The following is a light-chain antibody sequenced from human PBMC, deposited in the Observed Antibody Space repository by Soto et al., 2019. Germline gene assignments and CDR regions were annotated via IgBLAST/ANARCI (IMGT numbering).Light chain of an antibody. CDR3: QSYDGSMPVI. J-gene: IGLJ2*01. V-gene: IGLV6-57*04. CDR2: EVN. Sequence: NFMLTKPHSVSESPGKTVTISCTRSSGSLASNYVQWYQQRPGSAPTTVIYEVNRMPSGVPDRFSGSIDSSSNSASLTIYVLKTEDEAYYYCQSYDGSMPVIFGGGTKLTVL. CDR1: SGSLASNY.